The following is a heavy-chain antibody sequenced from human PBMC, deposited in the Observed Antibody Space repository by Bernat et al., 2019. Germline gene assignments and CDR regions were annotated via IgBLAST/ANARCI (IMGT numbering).Heavy chain of an antibody. CDR1: GGSFSGYY. CDR3: ARGRHLIQLFFFIGAGTAKLAFDP. CDR2: INHSGST. V-gene: IGHV4-34*01. D-gene: IGHD5-18*01. J-gene: IGHJ5*02. Sequence: QVQLQQWGAGLLKPSETLSLTCAVYGGSFSGYYWSWIRQPPGKGLEWIGEINHSGSTNYNPSLKSRVTISVDPSKNQFSLKLSSVTAADTAVYYCARGRHLIQLFFFIGAGTAKLAFDPWGQGTLVTVSS.